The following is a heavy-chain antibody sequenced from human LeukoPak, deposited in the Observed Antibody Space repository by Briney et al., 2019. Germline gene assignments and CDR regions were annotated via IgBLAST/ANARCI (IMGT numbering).Heavy chain of an antibody. CDR3: AREEAIAVAVHAFDI. V-gene: IGHV3-11*01. D-gene: IGHD6-19*01. Sequence: GGSLRLSCAASGFTFSDSYMSWVRQAPGERLEWVSYISSSGSTIYYEASVKGRFTISRDNAKNSLYLQMTSLRAEGTAVYYCAREEAIAVAVHAFDIWGQGTMVTVSS. CDR1: GFTFSDSY. CDR2: ISSSGSTI. J-gene: IGHJ3*02.